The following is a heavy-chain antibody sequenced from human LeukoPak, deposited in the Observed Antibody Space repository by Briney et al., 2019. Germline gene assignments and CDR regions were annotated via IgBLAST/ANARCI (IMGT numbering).Heavy chain of an antibody. J-gene: IGHJ3*02. CDR2: INTDGSTT. V-gene: IGHV3-74*01. CDR1: GFTFSTYW. Sequence: PGGSLRLSCAASGFTFSTYWMHWLRQDPGKGLMWVSRINTDGSTTNYADSVRGRFTISRDNAKNSLYLQMNSLRAEDTAVYYCARDGHYYDSSGYYLRTAFDIWGQGTMVTVSS. CDR3: ARDGHYYDSSGYYLRTAFDI. D-gene: IGHD3-22*01.